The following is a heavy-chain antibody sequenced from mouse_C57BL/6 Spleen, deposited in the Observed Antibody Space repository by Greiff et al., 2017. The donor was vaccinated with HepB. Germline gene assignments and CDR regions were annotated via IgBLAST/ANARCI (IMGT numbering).Heavy chain of an antibody. CDR2: INPNNGGT. V-gene: IGHV1-26*01. D-gene: IGHD1-1*01. CDR1: GYTFTDYY. J-gene: IGHJ3*01. Sequence: EVQLQQSGPELVKPGASVKISCKASGYTFTDYYMNWVKQSHGKSLEWIGDINPNNGGTSYNQKFKGKATLTVDKSSSTAYMELRSLTSEDSAVYYCARSRPYYYGSAWFAYWGQGTLVTVSA. CDR3: ARSRPYYYGSAWFAY.